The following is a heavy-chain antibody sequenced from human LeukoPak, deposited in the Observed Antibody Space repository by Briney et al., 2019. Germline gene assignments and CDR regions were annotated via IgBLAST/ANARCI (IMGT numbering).Heavy chain of an antibody. Sequence: KPSETLSLTCAVYGGSFSGYYWSWIRQPSGKGLEWIGEINHSGSTNYNPSLKSRVTISVDTSKNQFSLKLSSVTAADTAVYYCARVPAAAGAWFDPWGQGTLVTVSS. CDR1: GGSFSGYY. CDR2: INHSGST. CDR3: ARVPAAAGAWFDP. D-gene: IGHD2-2*01. J-gene: IGHJ5*02. V-gene: IGHV4-34*01.